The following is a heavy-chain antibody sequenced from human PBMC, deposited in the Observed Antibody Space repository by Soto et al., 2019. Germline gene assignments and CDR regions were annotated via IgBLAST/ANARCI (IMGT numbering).Heavy chain of an antibody. CDR1: GFTFTGYY. CDR3: ASDARSYGEPPFDY. D-gene: IGHD3-16*01. V-gene: IGHV1-2*02. CDR2: IRSNGGDP. J-gene: IGHJ4*02. Sequence: ASVKVSCKASGFTFTGYYIHWVRQAPGQGPEWMGWIRSNGGDPKYSQRFQDSVTMTRDTSMNTVYMELSRLRSDDTAVYYCASDARSYGEPPFDYWGQGTLVTVSS.